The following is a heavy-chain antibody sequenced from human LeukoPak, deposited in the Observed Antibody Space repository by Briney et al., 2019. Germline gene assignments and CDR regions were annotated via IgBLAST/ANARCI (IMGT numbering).Heavy chain of an antibody. J-gene: IGHJ4*02. CDR3: ARLKYSGSYWVDY. V-gene: IGHV4-30-2*01. Sequence: TLSLTCTVSGGSISSGGYYWSWIRQPPGKGLEWIGYIYHSGSTYYNPSLKSRVTISVDTSKNQFSLKLSSVTAADTAVYYCARLKYSGSYWVDYWGQGTLVTVSS. CDR1: GGSISSGGYY. D-gene: IGHD1-26*01. CDR2: IYHSGST.